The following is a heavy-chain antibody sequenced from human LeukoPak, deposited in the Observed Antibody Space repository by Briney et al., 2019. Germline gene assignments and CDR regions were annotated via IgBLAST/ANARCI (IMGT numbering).Heavy chain of an antibody. CDR2: IKQDGSEK. J-gene: IGHJ4*02. Sequence: GGSLRLSCAASGFIFSSCWMTWVRQAPGKGLEWVANIKQDGSEKYYLDAVKGRFTISRDNAKNSLYLQMNSLRAEDTAVYYCARDRPTYYYGSGSYPDYWGQGTLVTVSS. CDR3: ARDRPTYYYGSGSYPDY. V-gene: IGHV3-7*01. CDR1: GFIFSSCW. D-gene: IGHD3-10*01.